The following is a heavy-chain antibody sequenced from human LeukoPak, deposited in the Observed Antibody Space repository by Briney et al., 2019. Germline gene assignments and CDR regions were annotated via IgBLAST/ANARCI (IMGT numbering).Heavy chain of an antibody. CDR1: GFTFSDYA. Sequence: GGSLRLSCAASGFTFSDYAMAWVRQAPGKGLEWASYISGSGGDTYYADSVNGRFTISRDNYENTLYLQMDILRAEDTAVYYCAKDRVVTPYNWFDPWGQGTLVTVSS. V-gene: IGHV3-23*01. D-gene: IGHD4-23*01. CDR3: AKDRVVTPYNWFDP. CDR2: ISGSGGDT. J-gene: IGHJ5*02.